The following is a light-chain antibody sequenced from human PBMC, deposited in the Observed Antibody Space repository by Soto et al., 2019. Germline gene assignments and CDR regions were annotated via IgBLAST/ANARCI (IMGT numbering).Light chain of an antibody. J-gene: IGKJ2*01. V-gene: IGKV2-28*01. CDR2: LGS. CDR3: MQSLQSPYT. CDR1: RSLLHPNKYNY. Sequence: DIVMTQSPLSLPVTPGEPASISCRSSRSLLHPNKYNYWDWCLQKLGQSPQLLIYLGSHRATGVHGMFSGGGSGRDFTLNISRVEPEDVGVFFCMQSLQSPYTLGQGTKLEIK.